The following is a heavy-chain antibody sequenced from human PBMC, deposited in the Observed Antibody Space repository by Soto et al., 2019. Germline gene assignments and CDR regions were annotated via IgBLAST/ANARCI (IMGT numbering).Heavy chain of an antibody. CDR1: GFTFSSYA. CDR2: ISYDGSNK. J-gene: IGHJ4*02. V-gene: IGHV3-30-3*01. CDR3: ARGKAVADLFDY. D-gene: IGHD6-19*01. Sequence: QVQLVESGGGVVQPGRSLRLSCAASGFTFSSYAMHWVRQAPGKGLEWVAVISYDGSNKYYADSVKGRFTISRDNSKNTLYLQMNSLRAEDTAVYYCARGKAVADLFDYWGQGTLVTVSS.